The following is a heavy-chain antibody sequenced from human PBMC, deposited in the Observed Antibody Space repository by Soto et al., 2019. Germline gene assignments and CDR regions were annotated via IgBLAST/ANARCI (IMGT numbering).Heavy chain of an antibody. V-gene: IGHV4-59*01. CDR2: IYYSGST. CDR3: ARDRRGLYSSGWYWFDP. J-gene: IGHJ5*02. Sequence: QVQLQESGPGLVKPSETLSLTCTVSGGSISSYYWSWIRQPPGKGLEWIGYIYYSGSTNYNPSLKSRVTISVDTSKNQFSLKLSSVTAADTAVYYCARDRRGLYSSGWYWFDPWGQGTLVTVSS. CDR1: GGSISSYY. D-gene: IGHD6-19*01.